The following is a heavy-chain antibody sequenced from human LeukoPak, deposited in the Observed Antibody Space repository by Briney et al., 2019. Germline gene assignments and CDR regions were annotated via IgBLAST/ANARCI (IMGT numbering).Heavy chain of an antibody. CDR3: AKEGWPLLHLTYGMDV. J-gene: IGHJ6*02. Sequence: QPGRSLRLSCAASGFTFSSYGMHWVRQTPGKGLEWMAFLSYGGSTEYHADSVKGRFTISRDNSKNTLYLQMNRLRAEDTAVYYCAKEGWPLLHLTYGMDVWGQGTTVIVSS. CDR1: GFTFSSYG. V-gene: IGHV3-30*18. D-gene: IGHD2-15*01. CDR2: LSYGGSTE.